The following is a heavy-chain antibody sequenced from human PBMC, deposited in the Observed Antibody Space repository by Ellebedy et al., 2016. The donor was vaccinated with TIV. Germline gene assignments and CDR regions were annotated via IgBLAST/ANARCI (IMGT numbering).Heavy chain of an antibody. D-gene: IGHD3-10*01. CDR1: GGSINSGGYY. CDR2: LYYSGST. Sequence: SETLSLXCTVSGGSINSGGYYWSWIRQHPGKGLEWIGYLYYSGSTYYNPSLKSRVTISVDTSKNQFSLKLSSVTAADTAVYYCARVHYGSGVPPWFDPWGQGTLVTVSS. V-gene: IGHV4-31*03. J-gene: IGHJ5*02. CDR3: ARVHYGSGVPPWFDP.